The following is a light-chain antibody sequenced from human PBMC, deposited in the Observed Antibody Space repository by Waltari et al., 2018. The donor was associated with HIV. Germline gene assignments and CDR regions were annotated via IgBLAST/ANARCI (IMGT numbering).Light chain of an antibody. CDR3: AAWDDSLNGVL. Sequence: QSVLTQPPSASGTPGQRVTISCSGSSSNLGSNPVNWYQQLPGTAPKLLIYSNNQRPSGVPDRFSGSKSGTSASLAISGLQSEDEADYYWAAWDDSLNGVLFGGGTKLTVL. J-gene: IGLJ2*01. V-gene: IGLV1-44*01. CDR1: SSNLGSNP. CDR2: SNN.